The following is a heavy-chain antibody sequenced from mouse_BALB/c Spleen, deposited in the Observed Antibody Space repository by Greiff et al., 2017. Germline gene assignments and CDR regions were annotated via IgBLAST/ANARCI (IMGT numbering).Heavy chain of an antibody. CDR3: ASLTGAYYFDY. V-gene: IGHV1S135*01. CDR2: IDPFNGGT. CDR1: GYSFTSYY. Sequence: VHVKQSGPELMKPGASVKISCKASGYSFTSYYMHWVKQSHGKSLEWIGYIDPFNGGTSYNQKFKGKATLTVDKSSSTAYMHLSSLTSEDSAVYYCASLTGAYYFDYWGQGTTLTVSS. J-gene: IGHJ2*01. D-gene: IGHD4-1*01.